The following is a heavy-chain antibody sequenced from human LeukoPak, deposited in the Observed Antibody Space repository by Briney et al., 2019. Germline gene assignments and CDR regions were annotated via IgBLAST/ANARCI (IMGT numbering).Heavy chain of an antibody. Sequence: GGSLRLSCAASGFTFSSYWMHWVRQAPGRGLVWVSRINSDGSRTSYADSVKRRFTIYRDNAKNTLYLQMNSLRAEDTAVYYCARDSGSDFWSPTDAFDIWGQGTMVTVSS. CDR1: GFTFSSYW. J-gene: IGHJ3*02. V-gene: IGHV3-74*01. D-gene: IGHD3-3*01. CDR3: ARDSGSDFWSPTDAFDI. CDR2: INSDGSRT.